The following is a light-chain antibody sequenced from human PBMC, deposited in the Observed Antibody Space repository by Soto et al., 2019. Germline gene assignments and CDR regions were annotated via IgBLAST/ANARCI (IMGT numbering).Light chain of an antibody. V-gene: IGLV1-44*01. CDR2: SDN. Sequence: QSVLTQPPSASGTPGQRVTISCSGSFSNVGINTVNWYQQLPGTAPKLLIYSDNQRPSGVPARFSGSKSGTSASLAISGLQSEDAADYYCSSWDDSLNGVVFGGVTKLTVL. CDR3: SSWDDSLNGVV. J-gene: IGLJ2*01. CDR1: FSNVGINT.